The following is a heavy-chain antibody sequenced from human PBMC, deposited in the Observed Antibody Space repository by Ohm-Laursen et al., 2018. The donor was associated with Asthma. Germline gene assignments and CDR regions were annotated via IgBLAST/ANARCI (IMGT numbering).Heavy chain of an antibody. D-gene: IGHD3-16*02. V-gene: IGHV3-23*01. J-gene: IGHJ6*02. CDR2: ISSSGGST. CDR1: GFTFSSYA. CDR3: AKVVLMDA. Sequence: SLRLSCSASGFTFSSYAMSWVRQAPGKGLEWVSGISSSGGSTYYADNVKGRFTISRDNSKNTLYLQMNSLRAEDTAVYYCAKVVLMDAWGQGTTVTVSS.